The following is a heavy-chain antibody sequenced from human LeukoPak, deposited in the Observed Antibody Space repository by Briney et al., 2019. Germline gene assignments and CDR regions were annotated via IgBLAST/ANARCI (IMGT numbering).Heavy chain of an antibody. CDR2: IWYDGSNK. V-gene: IGHV3-33*01. J-gene: IGHJ1*01. D-gene: IGHD5-24*01. Sequence: GRSLRLSCAASGFTFSSYGMHWVRQAPGKGLEWVAVIWYDGSNKYYADSVKGRFTISRDNSKNTLYLQMNSLRAEDTAVYYCARGADGYKGRGFQHWGQGTLVTVSS. CDR1: GFTFSSYG. CDR3: ARGADGYKGRGFQH.